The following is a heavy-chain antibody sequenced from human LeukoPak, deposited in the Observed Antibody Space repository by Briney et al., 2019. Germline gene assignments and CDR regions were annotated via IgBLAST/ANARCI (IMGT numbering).Heavy chain of an antibody. Sequence: GGSLRLSCAASGFTFSSYAMSWVRQAPGKGLEWVSAISGSGGSTYYADSVKGRFTISRDNSKNALYLQMNSLRAEDTAVYYCAKVGQQLGSGYWGQGTLVTVSS. D-gene: IGHD6-13*01. CDR1: GFTFSSYA. V-gene: IGHV3-23*01. J-gene: IGHJ4*02. CDR2: ISGSGGST. CDR3: AKVGQQLGSGY.